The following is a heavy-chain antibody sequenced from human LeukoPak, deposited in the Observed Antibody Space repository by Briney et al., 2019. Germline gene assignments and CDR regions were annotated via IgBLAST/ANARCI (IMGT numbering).Heavy chain of an antibody. CDR2: ISYSGST. CDR3: ARGNYDSRGYSNAFDI. D-gene: IGHD3-22*01. CDR1: GGSISSYH. V-gene: IGHV4-59*01. Sequence: NPSETLSLTCTVSGGSISSYHWSWIRQPPGKRLEWIGYISYSGSTNSNPSLKSRVTISVDTSKNQFSLKLSSVTAADTAVYYCARGNYDSRGYSNAFDIWGQGAMVTVSS. J-gene: IGHJ3*02.